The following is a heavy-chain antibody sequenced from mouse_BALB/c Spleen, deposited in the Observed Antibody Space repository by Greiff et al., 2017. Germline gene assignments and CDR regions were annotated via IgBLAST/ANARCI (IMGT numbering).Heavy chain of an antibody. Sequence: EVMLVESGGGLVQPGGSRKLSCAASGFTFSSFGMHWVRQAPEKGLEWVAYISSGSSTIYYADTVKGRFTISRDNPKNTLFLQMTSLRSEDTAMYYCARLGYYGSPYYFDYWGQGTTLTVSS. V-gene: IGHV5-17*02. CDR3: ARLGYYGSPYYFDY. D-gene: IGHD1-1*01. J-gene: IGHJ2*01. CDR1: GFTFSSFG. CDR2: ISSGSSTI.